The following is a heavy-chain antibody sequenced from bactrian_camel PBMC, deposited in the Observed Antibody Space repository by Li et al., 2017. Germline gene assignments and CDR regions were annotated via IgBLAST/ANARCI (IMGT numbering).Heavy chain of an antibody. CDR2: ILADNGLT. V-gene: IGHV3S45*01. CDR1: TFPYRTSD. J-gene: IGHJ6*01. CDR3: ATCGHGTYVP. Sequence: HVQLVESGGGSVQAGSSLKLSCIASTFPYRTSDYCWAWFRRAPGKDREWVATILADNGLTNYHDSVKGRFTISQDNAKNTLYLQMNTLKPEDTAMYYCATCGHGTYVPWGQGTQVTVS. D-gene: IGHD2*01.